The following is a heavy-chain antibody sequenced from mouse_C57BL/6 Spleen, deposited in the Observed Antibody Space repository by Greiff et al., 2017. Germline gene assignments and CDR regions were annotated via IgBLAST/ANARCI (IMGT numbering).Heavy chain of an antibody. Sequence: EVKLMESGGDLVKPGGSLKLSCAASGFTFSSYGLSLVRQTPDKRLEWVATISSGGSYTYYPDSVKGRFTISRDNAKNTLYLQMSSLKSEDTAMYYCARENGNYAMDYWGQGTSVTVSS. J-gene: IGHJ4*01. CDR1: GFTFSSYG. CDR2: ISSGGSYT. CDR3: ARENGNYAMDY. V-gene: IGHV5-6*01.